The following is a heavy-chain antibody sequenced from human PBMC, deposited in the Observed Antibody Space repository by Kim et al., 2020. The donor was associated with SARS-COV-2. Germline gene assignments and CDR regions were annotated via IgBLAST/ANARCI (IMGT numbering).Heavy chain of an antibody. CDR3: ARGHSTSGYDY. J-gene: IGHJ4*02. Sequence: TTDNPSLQSRVTLAVDTSNNQFSLRLGSVTAADTAIYYGARGHSTSGYDYWGQGALVTVSS. CDR2: T. D-gene: IGHD2-2*01. V-gene: IGHV4-34*01.